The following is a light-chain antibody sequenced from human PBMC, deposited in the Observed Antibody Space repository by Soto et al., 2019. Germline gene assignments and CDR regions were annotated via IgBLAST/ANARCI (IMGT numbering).Light chain of an antibody. V-gene: IGKV3-11*01. Sequence: EIILTQSPATLSLSPGERATLSSRASHNVSSFVAWYQQKPGQAPRLLIYDASNMASGIPARFSGSGSGTDFPLTISSLEHEDFAVTYCHQRSNWPPWTFGQGTKVDVK. CDR3: HQRSNWPPWT. J-gene: IGKJ1*01. CDR2: DAS. CDR1: HNVSSF.